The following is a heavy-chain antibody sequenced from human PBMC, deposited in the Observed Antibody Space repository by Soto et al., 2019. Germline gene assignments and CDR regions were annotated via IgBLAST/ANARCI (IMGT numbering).Heavy chain of an antibody. Sequence: SETLSLTCTVSGGSINNYYWSWIRQPPGKGLEWIGYIYYSGSTNYNPSLKSRVTISVDTSKNQFSLKLSSVTAADTAVYYCARGLSSGYGGLYFDYWGQGTLVTVSS. J-gene: IGHJ4*02. V-gene: IGHV4-59*08. CDR3: ARGLSSGYGGLYFDY. CDR1: GGSINNYY. CDR2: IYYSGST. D-gene: IGHD3-22*01.